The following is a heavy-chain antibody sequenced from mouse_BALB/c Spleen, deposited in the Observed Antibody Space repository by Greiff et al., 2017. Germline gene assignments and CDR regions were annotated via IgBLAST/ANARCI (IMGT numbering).Heavy chain of an antibody. D-gene: IGHD1-1*01. V-gene: IGHV1S127*01. CDR2: IDPSDSYT. CDR3: TRFTGYLDD. Sequence: VQLQQPGAELVKPGASVKMSCKASGYTFTSYWMHWVKQRPGQGLEWIGTIDPSDSYTSYNQKFKGKATLTVDTSSSTAYMQLSSLTSEDSAVYYCTRFTGYLDDWGEGTTLTVSS. CDR1: GYTFTSYW. J-gene: IGHJ2*01.